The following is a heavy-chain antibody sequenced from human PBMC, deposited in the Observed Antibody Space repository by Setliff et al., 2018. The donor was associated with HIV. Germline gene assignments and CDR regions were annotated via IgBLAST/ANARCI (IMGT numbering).Heavy chain of an antibody. Sequence: ASVKVSCKASGYTFTSYGISWVRQAPGQGLEWMGWISAYNGNTNYAQKLQGRVTMTTDTSTSTAYMELRSLRSDDTAVYYCARLRRGIAAAGTLVWFDPWDQGTLVTVSS. CDR3: ARLRRGIAAAGTLVWFDP. D-gene: IGHD6-13*01. CDR1: GYTFTSYG. V-gene: IGHV1-18*01. J-gene: IGHJ5*02. CDR2: ISAYNGNT.